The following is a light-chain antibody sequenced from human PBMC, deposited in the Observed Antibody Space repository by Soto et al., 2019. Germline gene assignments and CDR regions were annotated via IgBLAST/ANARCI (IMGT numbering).Light chain of an antibody. CDR3: QQSQALWT. CDR1: QSISIW. CDR2: DAS. V-gene: IGKV1-5*01. Sequence: DIQMTQSPSTLSASVGDRVTITCRASQSISIWLAWYQQKPGKAPDLMIYDASTLESGVPSRFSGSGSGTEFTLTITSLQPDDFATHYCQQSQALWTFGQATKVDIK. J-gene: IGKJ1*01.